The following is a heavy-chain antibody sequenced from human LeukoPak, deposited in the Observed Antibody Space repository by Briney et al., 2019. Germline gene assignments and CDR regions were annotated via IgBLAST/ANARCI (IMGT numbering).Heavy chain of an antibody. J-gene: IGHJ3*01. CDR3: ARDQGYCTSATCRGDAFDV. D-gene: IGHD2-2*01. V-gene: IGHV3-7*01. CDR1: GFTFTTYW. CDR2: IKQDGGEK. Sequence: GGSLRLSCAASGFTFTTYWVTWVRQAPGKGLEWVAKIKQDGGEKYYVDSVKGRFTISRDNAKNSLSLQMNSLRAEDTAVYYCARDQGYCTSATCRGDAFDVWGQGSMVSVSS.